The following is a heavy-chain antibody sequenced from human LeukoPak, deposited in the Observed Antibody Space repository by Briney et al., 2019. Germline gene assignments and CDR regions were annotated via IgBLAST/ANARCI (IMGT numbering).Heavy chain of an antibody. D-gene: IGHD2-2*03. J-gene: IGHJ6*02. CDR1: GGSISSGGYY. CDR2: IYYSGST. CDR3: ARLDIVVVPAAMYFDYYYGMDV. V-gene: IGHV4-31*03. Sequence: SETLSLTCTVSGGSISSGGYYWSWIRQHPGKGLEWIGYIYYSGSTYYNPSLKSRVTISVDTSKNQFSLKLSSVTAADTAVYYCARLDIVVVPAAMYFDYYYGMDVWGQGTTVTVSS.